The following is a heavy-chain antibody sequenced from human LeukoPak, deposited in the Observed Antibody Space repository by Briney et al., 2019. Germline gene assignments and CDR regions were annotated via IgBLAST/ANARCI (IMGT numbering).Heavy chain of an antibody. CDR3: ARVYYGSASYYAY. J-gene: IGHJ4*02. CDR2: IYYSGST. CDR1: GGSISSYY. V-gene: IGHV4-59*01. D-gene: IGHD3-10*01. Sequence: SETLSLTCTVSGGSISSYYWSWIRQPPGKGLEWIGYIYYSGSTNYNPSLKSRVTISVDTSKNKFSLKMNSLTAADTAVYYCARVYYGSASYYAYWGQGTLVTVSS.